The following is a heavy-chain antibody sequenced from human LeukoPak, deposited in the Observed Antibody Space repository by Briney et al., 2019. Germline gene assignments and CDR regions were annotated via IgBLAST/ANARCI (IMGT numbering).Heavy chain of an antibody. Sequence: ASVKVSCKASGGTFSSYAISWVRQAPGQGLEWMGWIGTFNDVKRYSQKFQDKVTMTTDISTSTAYMELRSLRSDDTAIYYCARDWNCGSGSCLDTFDIWGQGTMVTVSS. V-gene: IGHV1-18*01. D-gene: IGHD2-15*01. CDR2: IGTFNDVK. CDR1: GGTFSSYA. J-gene: IGHJ3*02. CDR3: ARDWNCGSGSCLDTFDI.